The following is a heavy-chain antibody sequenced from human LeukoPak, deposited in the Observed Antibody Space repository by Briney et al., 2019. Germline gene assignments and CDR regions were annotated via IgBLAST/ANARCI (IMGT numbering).Heavy chain of an antibody. D-gene: IGHD6-25*01. V-gene: IGHV3-53*01. CDR2: MYTGGTT. CDR1: GFTVNSNY. Sequence: GGSLRLSCAASGFTVNSNYMNWVRQAPGKGLEWVSVMYTGGTTYYADSVKGRFTISRDNSKNTVYLQMNSLRVEDTAVYYCVRDSGIHDYWGQGTLVTVSS. CDR3: VRDSGIHDY. J-gene: IGHJ4*02.